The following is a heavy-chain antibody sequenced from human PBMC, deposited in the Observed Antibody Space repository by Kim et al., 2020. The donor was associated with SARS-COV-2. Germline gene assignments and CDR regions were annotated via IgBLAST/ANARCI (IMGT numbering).Heavy chain of an antibody. CDR3: ARASLSGSYYKYYYYYGMDV. D-gene: IGHD1-26*01. Sequence: RVTISVDTSKNQFSLKLSSVTAADTAVYYCARASLSGSYYKYYYYYGMDVWGQGTTVTVSS. V-gene: IGHV4-34*01. J-gene: IGHJ6*02.